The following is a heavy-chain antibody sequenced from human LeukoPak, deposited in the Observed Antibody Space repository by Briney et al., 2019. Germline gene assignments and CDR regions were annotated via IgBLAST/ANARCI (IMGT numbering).Heavy chain of an antibody. CDR3: ARAILSGYPDS. Sequence: SETLSLTCSVSGGSISTYYWTWIRQPPGKGLEWIGYIYYSGSTNYNPSLKSRVTISLDTSKNQFSLKLSSVTAADTAVYYCARAILSGYPDSWGQGTLVIVSS. CDR1: GGSISTYY. V-gene: IGHV4-59*01. D-gene: IGHD3-3*01. J-gene: IGHJ4*02. CDR2: IYYSGST.